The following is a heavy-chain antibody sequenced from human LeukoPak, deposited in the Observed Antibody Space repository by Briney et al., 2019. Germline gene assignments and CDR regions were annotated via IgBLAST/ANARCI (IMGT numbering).Heavy chain of an antibody. J-gene: IGHJ4*02. V-gene: IGHV1-69*01. CDR1: GGTFSGYA. CDR3: AREAAAGRRTFDY. CDR2: IIPIFGTA. Sequence: SVKVSCKASGGTFSGYAISWVRQAPGQGLEWMGGIIPIFGTANYAQKFQGRVTITADESTSTAYMELSSLRSEDTAVYYCAREAAAGRRTFDYWGQGTLVTVSS. D-gene: IGHD6-13*01.